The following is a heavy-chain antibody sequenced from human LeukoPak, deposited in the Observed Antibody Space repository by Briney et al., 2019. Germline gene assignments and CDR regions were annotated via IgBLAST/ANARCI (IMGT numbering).Heavy chain of an antibody. CDR2: IYSGGST. J-gene: IGHJ4*02. CDR1: GFTVSSNY. Sequence: GGSLRLSCAASGFTVSSNYMTWVRQAPGKGLEWVSIIYSGGSTSYADSVQGRFTISRDNSKNTLYLQMNSLRAEDTAVYYCARFSANSSAYFFDYWGQGTLVTVSS. CDR3: ARFSANSSAYFFDY. V-gene: IGHV3-53*01. D-gene: IGHD3-22*01.